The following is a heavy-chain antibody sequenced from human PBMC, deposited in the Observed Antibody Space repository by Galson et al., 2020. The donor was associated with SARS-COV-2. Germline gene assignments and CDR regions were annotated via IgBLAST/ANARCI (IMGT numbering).Heavy chain of an antibody. D-gene: IGHD1-20*01. CDR1: GFTFSTYS. CDR2: ISSSGSSI. V-gene: IGHV3-48*02. Sequence: GESLKISCGASGFTFSTYSMNWVRQAPGRGLEWVSYISSSGSSIYNADSVKGRFTISRDNAKNSLYLQMNSLRDEDTAVYYCARGVNWNNYYYYGMDVWGQGTTVTVSS. J-gene: IGHJ6*02. CDR3: ARGVNWNNYYYYGMDV.